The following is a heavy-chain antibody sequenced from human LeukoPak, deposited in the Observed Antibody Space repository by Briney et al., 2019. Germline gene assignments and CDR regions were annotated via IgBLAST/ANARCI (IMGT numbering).Heavy chain of an antibody. Sequence: GGSLRLSCAASGFTFSSYDMHWVRQATGKGLEWVSAIGTAGDTYYPGSVKGRFTISRENAKNSLYLQMNSLRAGDTAVYYCARGIRCSGGSCYSLDYSGQGTLVTVSS. J-gene: IGHJ4*02. CDR1: GFTFSSYD. CDR3: ARGIRCSGGSCYSLDY. V-gene: IGHV3-13*01. CDR2: IGTAGDT. D-gene: IGHD2-15*01.